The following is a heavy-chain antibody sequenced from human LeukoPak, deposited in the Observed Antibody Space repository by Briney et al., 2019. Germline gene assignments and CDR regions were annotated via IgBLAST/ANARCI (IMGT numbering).Heavy chain of an antibody. Sequence: PGGSLRLSCAASGFMFNSYVMSWVRQAPGKGLEWVSAINGGGGNTYYADSVKGRFTISRDNSKNTLYLQMNSLRAEDTAVYHCAKDLNPREAGATIDYWGQGTLVTVSS. V-gene: IGHV3-23*01. CDR3: AKDLNPREAGATIDY. D-gene: IGHD1-26*01. CDR1: GFMFNSYV. CDR2: INGGGGNT. J-gene: IGHJ4*02.